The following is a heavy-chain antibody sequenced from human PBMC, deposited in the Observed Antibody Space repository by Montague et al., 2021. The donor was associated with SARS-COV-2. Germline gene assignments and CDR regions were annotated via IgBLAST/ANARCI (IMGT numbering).Heavy chain of an antibody. CDR3: AHRESKQWLAGGYLDS. Sequence: TLSLTCSFSGFSLSTYGVGVGWICPRPGKALEWYVLNYGDADKRYTPTRKSSLTVTMYTSKNQLHLTITNMDPADTATCSCAHRESKQWLAGGYLDSWGQGTLVTVSS. CDR1: GFSLSTYGVG. V-gene: IGHV2-5*02. CDR2: NYGDADK. J-gene: IGHJ4*02. D-gene: IGHD6-19*01.